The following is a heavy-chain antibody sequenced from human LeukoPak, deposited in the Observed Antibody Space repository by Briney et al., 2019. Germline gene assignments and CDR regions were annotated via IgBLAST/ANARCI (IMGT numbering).Heavy chain of an antibody. CDR3: VKDRSNGGSMTYYTRYYFDY. Sequence: PGGSLRLSCVVSGFTFDDYAIHWVRQAPGKGLEWVAGISWNSNNIAYADSVKGRVTISRDNARNSLFLQMNSLRTEDTALYYCVKDRSNGGSMTYYTRYYFDYWGQGTLVTVSS. V-gene: IGHV3-9*01. CDR1: GFTFDDYA. J-gene: IGHJ4*02. D-gene: IGHD3-22*01. CDR2: ISWNSNNI.